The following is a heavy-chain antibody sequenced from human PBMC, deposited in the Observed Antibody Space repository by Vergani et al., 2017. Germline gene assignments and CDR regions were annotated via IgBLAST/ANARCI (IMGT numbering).Heavy chain of an antibody. CDR2: ISSRGSTI. CDR1: GFTFSDYY. V-gene: IGHV3-11*04. J-gene: IGHJ3*02. CDR3: ARVYSGSWLDAFDI. D-gene: IGHD6-13*01. Sequence: QVQLVESGGGLVKPGGSLSLSCAASGFTFSDYYMSWIRPAPGTGLEWVSYISSRGSTIYYADSVKGRFTISRDNAKNSLYLQMNSLRAADTAVYYGARVYSGSWLDAFDIGGQGTMVTVSS.